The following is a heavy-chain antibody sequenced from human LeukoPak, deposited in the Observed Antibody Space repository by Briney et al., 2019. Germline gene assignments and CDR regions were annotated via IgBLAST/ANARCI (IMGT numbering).Heavy chain of an antibody. J-gene: IGHJ4*02. CDR2: IYPGDSDT. D-gene: IGHD5-24*01. V-gene: IGHV5-51*01. Sequence: GESLKISCEASGYSFTTYWIGWVRQLPGKGLEWMGFIYPGDSDTTYSPSFQGQVTISADKSISTAYLQWSSLKASDTAMYYCARLSDGYNDFWGQGTLVTVSS. CDR1: GYSFTTYW. CDR3: ARLSDGYNDF.